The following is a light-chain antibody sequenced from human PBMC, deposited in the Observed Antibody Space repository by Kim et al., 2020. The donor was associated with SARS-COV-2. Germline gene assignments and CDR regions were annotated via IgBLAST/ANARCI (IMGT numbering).Light chain of an antibody. CDR3: NSRDSSGNHLGV. V-gene: IGLV3-19*01. J-gene: IGLJ1*01. CDR2: GKN. Sequence: SSELTQDPAVSVAVGQTVRITCQGDSLRSYYASWYQQKPGQAPVLVIYGKNNRPSGIPDRVSGSGSGNTASLTITGAQAEDEADYYCNSRDSSGNHLGVFGTGTKVTVL. CDR1: SLRSYY.